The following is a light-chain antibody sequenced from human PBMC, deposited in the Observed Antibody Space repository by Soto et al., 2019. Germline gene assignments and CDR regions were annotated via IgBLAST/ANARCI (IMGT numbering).Light chain of an antibody. CDR2: LGS. V-gene: IGKV2-28*01. CDR1: QSLLYGNGYNY. Sequence: DIVMTQSPLSLPVTPGEPASISCRSSQSLLYGNGYNYLDWYLQKPGQSPQLLIYLGSNRASGVPDRFSGSGSGTDFTLKISRVETEDVGVYYCIQALQSPYTFGQGTKLEIK. J-gene: IGKJ2*01. CDR3: IQALQSPYT.